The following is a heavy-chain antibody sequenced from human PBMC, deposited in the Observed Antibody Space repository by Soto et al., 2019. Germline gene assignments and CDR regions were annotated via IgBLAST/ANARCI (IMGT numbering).Heavy chain of an antibody. V-gene: IGHV1-2*04. CDR3: ARDRVVVVPAAYYYYGMDV. J-gene: IGHJ6*02. D-gene: IGHD2-2*01. CDR1: GYTFTGYY. Sequence: ASVKVSCKASGYTFTGYYMHWVRQAPGQGLEWMGWINPNSGGTNYAQKFQGWVTMTRDTSISTAYMELSRLRSDDTAVYYCARDRVVVVPAAYYYYGMDVWGQGTTVTVSS. CDR2: INPNSGGT.